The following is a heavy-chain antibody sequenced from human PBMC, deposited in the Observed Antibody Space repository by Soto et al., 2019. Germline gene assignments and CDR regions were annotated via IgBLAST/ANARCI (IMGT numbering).Heavy chain of an antibody. CDR1: GFTFSSYG. CDR2: IFYDGINK. CDR3: AADLIVRGPDY. V-gene: IGHV3-33*01. Sequence: RLACAAAGFTFSSYGMHWLRQAPGKGLEWVAVIFYDGINKYYADSVKGRFTISRDNSKNTLYLQMNSLRAEDTAVYYCAADLIVRGPDYWGQGTLVTVSS. D-gene: IGHD2-21*01. J-gene: IGHJ4*02.